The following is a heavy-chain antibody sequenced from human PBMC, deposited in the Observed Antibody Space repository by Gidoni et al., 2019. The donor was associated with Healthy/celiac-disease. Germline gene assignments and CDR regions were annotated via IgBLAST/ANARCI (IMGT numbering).Heavy chain of an antibody. V-gene: IGHV4-39*01. CDR2: IYYSGST. CDR1: GGSISSSSYY. D-gene: IGHD3-3*01. CDR3: ARLTFFSNWFDP. Sequence: QLQLQESGPGLVKPSETLSLTCTVSGGSISSSSYYWGWIRQPPGKGLEWIGSIYYSGSTYYNPSLKSRVTISVDTSKNQFSLKLSSVTAADTAVYYCARLTFFSNWFDPRGQGTLVTVSS. J-gene: IGHJ5*02.